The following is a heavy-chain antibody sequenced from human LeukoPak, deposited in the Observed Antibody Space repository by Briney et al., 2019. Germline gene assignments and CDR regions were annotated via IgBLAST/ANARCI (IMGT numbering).Heavy chain of an antibody. D-gene: IGHD5-18*01. CDR1: GFTFSGSA. CDR3: TRWRWDTAMAMYAFDI. CDR2: IRSKANSYAT. J-gene: IGHJ3*02. Sequence: GGSLRLSCAASGFTFSGSAMHWVRQASGKGLEWVGRIRSKANSYATAYAASVEGRFTISRDDSKNTAYLQMNSLKTEDTAVYYCTRWRWDTAMAMYAFDIWGQGTMVTVSS. V-gene: IGHV3-73*01.